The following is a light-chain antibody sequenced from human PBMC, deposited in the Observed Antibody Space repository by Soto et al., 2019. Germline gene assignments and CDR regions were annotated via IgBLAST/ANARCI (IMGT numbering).Light chain of an antibody. CDR1: QTVRNN. Sequence: EFVLTQSPGTLSLSPGERATLSCRASQTVRNNYLAWYQQKPGQAPRLLIYGASTRATGIPARFSGSGSGTEFTLTISSLQSEDFAVYYCQQYNHWPLMFGQGTKVDIK. J-gene: IGKJ1*01. CDR2: GAS. CDR3: QQYNHWPLM. V-gene: IGKV3-15*01.